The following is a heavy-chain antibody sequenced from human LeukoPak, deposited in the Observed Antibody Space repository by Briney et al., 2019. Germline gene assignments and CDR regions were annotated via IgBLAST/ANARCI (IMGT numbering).Heavy chain of an antibody. V-gene: IGHV3-33*01. CDR1: GFAFSTYA. J-gene: IGHJ3*02. D-gene: IGHD2-15*01. CDR3: ARGAYCSDDSCPGAFDI. CDR2: IWYGGSNK. Sequence: GGSLRLSCAASGFAFSTYAMYWVRQAPGKGLEWVTVIWYGGSNKYYADSVKGRFTISRDNSKNTLYLQMNSLRAEDTAVYYCARGAYCSDDSCPGAFDIWGQGTMVTLSS.